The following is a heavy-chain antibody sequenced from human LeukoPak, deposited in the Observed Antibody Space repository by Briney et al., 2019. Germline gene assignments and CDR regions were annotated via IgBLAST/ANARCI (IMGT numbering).Heavy chain of an antibody. CDR3: AGFRWVVGTRAFDV. J-gene: IGHJ3*01. CDR2: IYTSDTT. D-gene: IGHD1-14*01. V-gene: IGHV4-61*09. Sequence: TSQTLSLTCTVSGDSINSGIYYWSWIRQPAGRGLEWIGHIYTSDTTNYSPSLNNRVTISLDTSSHQFSLKLTSVTAADTAVYFCAGFRWVVGTRAFDVWGRGTMVTVSS. CDR1: GDSINSGIYY.